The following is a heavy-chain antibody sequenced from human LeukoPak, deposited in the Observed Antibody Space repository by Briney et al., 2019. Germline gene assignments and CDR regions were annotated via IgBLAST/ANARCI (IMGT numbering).Heavy chain of an antibody. CDR2: TYYRSNWFH. CDR3: ARERLNHFDY. CDR1: GDSVSSSSAA. Sequence: SQTLSLTCAISGDSVSSSSAAWNWLRQSPSRGLEWLGRTYYRSNWFHHYAVSVKSRITINPDTSKNQLSLQLNSVTPEDTAVYYCARERLNHFDYWGQGTLVTVSS. D-gene: IGHD1-14*01. J-gene: IGHJ4*02. V-gene: IGHV6-1*01.